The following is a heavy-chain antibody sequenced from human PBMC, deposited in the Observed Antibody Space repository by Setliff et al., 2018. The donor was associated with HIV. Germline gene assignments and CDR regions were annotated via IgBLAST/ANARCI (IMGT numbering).Heavy chain of an antibody. CDR2: IYPGGARR. J-gene: IGHJ6*02. CDR3: ARDLVGAAEQQLVGGGYYYYGMDV. CDR1: GYTFTNYY. Sequence: ASVKVSCKASGYTFTNYYMHWVRQAPGQGLEWMGIIYPGGARRSYAQKFQGRVTMTWDTSTSTVYMELSSLRSEDTAVYYCARDLVGAAEQQLVGGGYYYYGMDVWGQGTTVTVS. D-gene: IGHD6-13*01. V-gene: IGHV1-46*01.